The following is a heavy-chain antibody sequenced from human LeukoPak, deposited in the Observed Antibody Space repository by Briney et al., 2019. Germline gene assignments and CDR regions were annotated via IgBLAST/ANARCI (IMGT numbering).Heavy chain of an antibody. CDR2: ISWNSGSI. J-gene: IGHJ3*02. Sequence: GRSLRLSCAASGFTFDDYAMHWVRQAPGKGLEWVSGISWNSGSIGYADSVKGRFTISRDNAKNSLYLQMNSLRAEDTAVYYCARSDLRDDAFDIWGQGTMVTVSS. CDR3: ARSDLRDDAFDI. CDR1: GFTFDDYA. V-gene: IGHV3-9*01.